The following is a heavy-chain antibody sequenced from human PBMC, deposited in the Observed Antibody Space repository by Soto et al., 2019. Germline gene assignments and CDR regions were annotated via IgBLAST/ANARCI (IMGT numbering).Heavy chain of an antibody. D-gene: IGHD3-22*01. CDR3: SRDSFSLYYDSSGYVD. CDR1: GGSISSGDYY. Sequence: PSETLSLTCTVSGGSISSGDYYWSWIRQPPGKGLEWIGYIYYSGSTYYNPSLKSRVTISVDTSKNQFSLKLSSVTAADTAVYYCSRDSFSLYYDSSGYVDWGQGTLVTVSS. J-gene: IGHJ4*02. V-gene: IGHV4-30-4*01. CDR2: IYYSGST.